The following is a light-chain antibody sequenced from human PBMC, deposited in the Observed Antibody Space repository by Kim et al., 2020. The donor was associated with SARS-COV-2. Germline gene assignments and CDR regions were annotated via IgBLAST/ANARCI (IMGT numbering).Light chain of an antibody. CDR1: QSVNSRY. CDR2: GAS. CDR3: QQYGTLPYT. J-gene: IGKJ2*01. V-gene: IGKV3-20*01. Sequence: SPGERATPSCRASQSVNSRYLAWYQVKPGQAPRLLIFGASSWATGVPDRFSGSGSGTDFTLTISSLEPEDFAVYYCQQYGTLPYTFGQGTKLEI.